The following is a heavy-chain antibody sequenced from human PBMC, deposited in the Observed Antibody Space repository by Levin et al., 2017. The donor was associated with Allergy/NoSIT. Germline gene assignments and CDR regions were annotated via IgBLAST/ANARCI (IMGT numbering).Heavy chain of an antibody. CDR3: AKDRLYYYGSGSYYWRNYYYYGMDV. V-gene: IGHV3-30*18. CDR2: ISYDGSNK. CDR1: GFTFSSYG. J-gene: IGHJ6*02. Sequence: GGSLRLSCAASGFTFSSYGTHWVRQAPGKGLEWVAVISYDGSNKYYADSVKGRFTISRDNSKNTLYLQMNSLRAEDTAVYYCAKDRLYYYGSGSYYWRNYYYYGMDVWGQGTTVTVSS. D-gene: IGHD3-10*01.